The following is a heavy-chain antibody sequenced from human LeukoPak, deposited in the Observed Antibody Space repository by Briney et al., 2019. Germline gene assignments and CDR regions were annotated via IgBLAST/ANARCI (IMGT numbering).Heavy chain of an antibody. CDR2: IYYSGST. D-gene: IGHD3-22*01. Sequence: SGTLSLTCTVSGGSISSYYWSWIRQPPGKGLEWIGYIYYSGSTNYNPSLKSRVTISVDTSKNQFSLKLSSVTAADTAVYYCARETYYYDSSGTGWFDPWGQGTLVTVSS. CDR1: GGSISSYY. J-gene: IGHJ5*02. V-gene: IGHV4-59*01. CDR3: ARETYYYDSSGTGWFDP.